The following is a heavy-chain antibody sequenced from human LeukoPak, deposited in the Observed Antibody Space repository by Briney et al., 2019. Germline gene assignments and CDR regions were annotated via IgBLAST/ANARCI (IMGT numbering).Heavy chain of an antibody. J-gene: IGHJ6*02. V-gene: IGHV1-18*01. CDR3: ARDRHFIVVVPAAKNYGMDV. Sequence: ASVKVSCKASGYTFTSYGISWVRQAPGQGLEWMGWISAYNGNTSYAQKLQGRVTMTTDTSTSTAYMELRSLRSDDTAVYYCARDRHFIVVVPAAKNYGMDVWGQGTTVTVSS. D-gene: IGHD2-2*01. CDR1: GYTFTSYG. CDR2: ISAYNGNT.